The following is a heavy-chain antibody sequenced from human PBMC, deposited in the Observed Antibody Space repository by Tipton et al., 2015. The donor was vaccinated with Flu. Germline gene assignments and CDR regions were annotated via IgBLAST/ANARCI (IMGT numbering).Heavy chain of an antibody. D-gene: IGHD5-12*01. CDR1: GGSRSTCPDF. J-gene: IGHJ4*02. CDR3: AKHTGYDFD. V-gene: IGHV4-31*02. Sequence: LRLSCTVSGGSRSTCPDFWSWIRQDPGKGVEWIGYISNSATTHYSPSLQSRVTILLDTSKSQLSLKLTSVTAADTAVYYWAKHTGYDFDWGQGAVVTGSS. CDR2: ISNSATT.